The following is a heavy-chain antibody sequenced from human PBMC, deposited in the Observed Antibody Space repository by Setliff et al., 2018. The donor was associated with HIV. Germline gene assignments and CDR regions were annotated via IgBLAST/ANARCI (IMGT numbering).Heavy chain of an antibody. D-gene: IGHD3-3*01. CDR1: GYTFTAYY. Sequence: GASVKVSCKAYGYTFTAYYMHWVRQAPGQGLEWMGWINPNSGGTNYAQKFRGRVTMTRDTSINTAHMYLSSLRSDDTAIYFCARGTGFWSGSSNFDYWGQGTQVTVSS. V-gene: IGHV1-2*02. CDR2: INPNSGGT. CDR3: ARGTGFWSGSSNFDY. J-gene: IGHJ4*02.